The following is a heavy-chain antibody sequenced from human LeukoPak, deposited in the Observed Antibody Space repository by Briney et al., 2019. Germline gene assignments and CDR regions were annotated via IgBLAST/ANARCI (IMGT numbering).Heavy chain of an antibody. CDR1: GFVFTSYG. CDR2: ISANDGKT. J-gene: IGHJ4*02. D-gene: IGHD1-1*01. V-gene: IGHV1-18*01. CDR3: ARELHVERDDY. Sequence: ASVNVSCKASGFVFTSYGFTWVRQAPGQGLEWMGWISANDGKTHYSEKHQGRVTMSTDTVTSTAYMELRSLRSDDTAVYYCARELHVERDDYWGQGTLVTVSS.